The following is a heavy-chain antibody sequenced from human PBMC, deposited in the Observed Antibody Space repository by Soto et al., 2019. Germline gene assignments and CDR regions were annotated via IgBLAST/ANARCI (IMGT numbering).Heavy chain of an antibody. J-gene: IGHJ4*02. V-gene: IGHV3-30*18. CDR3: AKDTYFHDSSGYYIFDY. CDR2: ISYDGSND. Sequence: QVQLVESGGGVVQPGRSLRLSCAASGFTFSSFGMHWVRQAPGKGLEWVAHISYDGSNDHSADSVKGRFTISRDNSEDTLYLKMNSLRVEDTAVYYCAKDTYFHDSSGYYIFDYWGQGTLVTVSS. D-gene: IGHD3-22*01. CDR1: GFTFSSFG.